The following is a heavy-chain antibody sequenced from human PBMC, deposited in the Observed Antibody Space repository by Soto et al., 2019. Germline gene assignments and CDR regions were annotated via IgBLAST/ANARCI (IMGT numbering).Heavy chain of an antibody. CDR2: ISAYNGNT. Sequence: QVQLVQSGAEVKKPGASVKVSCKASGYTFTSYGISWVRQAPGQGLEWMGWISAYNGNTNYAQKLQGKVTMTTDTSTSTAYMELRSLRSDDTAVYYCAGDRGAYVGRVYGGNSLGYWGQGTLVTVSS. V-gene: IGHV1-18*01. CDR1: GYTFTSYG. D-gene: IGHD2-21*02. J-gene: IGHJ4*02. CDR3: AGDRGAYVGRVYGGNSLGY.